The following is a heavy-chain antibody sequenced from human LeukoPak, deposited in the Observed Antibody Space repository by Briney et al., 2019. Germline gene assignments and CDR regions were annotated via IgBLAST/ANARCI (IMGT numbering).Heavy chain of an antibody. CDR3: ARGAYGSTTYYGVPGGLIWFDP. J-gene: IGHJ5*02. CDR2: IDYSGNT. D-gene: IGHD3-10*01. CDR1: GNSIGSVDYY. Sequence: PSETLSLTCNVSGNSIGSVDYYWSWIRQPPGMGLEWIGSIDYSGNTYYIPSLQSRIAISLDASKNHFSLKVISMTAADTAVYFCARGAYGSTTYYGVPGGLIWFDPWGQGTLVTVSS. V-gene: IGHV4-30-4*01.